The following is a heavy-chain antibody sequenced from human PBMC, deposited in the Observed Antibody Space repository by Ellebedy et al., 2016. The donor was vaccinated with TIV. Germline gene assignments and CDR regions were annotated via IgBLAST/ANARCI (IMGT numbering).Heavy chain of an antibody. Sequence: SETLSLTCAVYGGSFSGYSWNWIRQPPGKGLEWIGEINHRGSTSYNPSLRRRVTISIDPSNHQFSLGLTSVTAADTAVYYCARGNYQDVDLDHWYLDLWGRGTLVTVSS. CDR3: ARGNYQDVDLDHWYLDL. V-gene: IGHV4-34*01. D-gene: IGHD4-11*01. J-gene: IGHJ2*01. CDR1: GGSFSGYS. CDR2: INHRGST.